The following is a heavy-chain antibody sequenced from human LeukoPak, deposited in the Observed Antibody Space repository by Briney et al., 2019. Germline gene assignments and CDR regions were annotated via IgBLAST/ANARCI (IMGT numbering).Heavy chain of an antibody. CDR3: AKSGSYYDFWSGPPQPYYYYYMDV. J-gene: IGHJ6*03. CDR1: GFTFSSYG. D-gene: IGHD3-3*01. V-gene: IGHV3-30*02. Sequence: GGSLRLSCAASGFTFSSYGMHWVRQAPGKGLEWVAFIRYDGSNKYYADSVKGRFTISRDNSKNTLYLQMNSLRAEDTAVYYCAKSGSYYDFWSGPPQPYYYYYMDVWGKGTTVTVSS. CDR2: IRYDGSNK.